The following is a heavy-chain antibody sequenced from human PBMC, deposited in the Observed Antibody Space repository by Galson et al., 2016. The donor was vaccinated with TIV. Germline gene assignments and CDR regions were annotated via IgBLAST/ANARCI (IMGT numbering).Heavy chain of an antibody. J-gene: IGHJ5*02. Sequence: SVKVSCKASGYTFSDYYIHWVRQAPGQRLEWMGWINPNNDDTFYGQKFQGRVTMTRDTSISTVYMELSRLKSDDTAVYYCARDTGDCSGLSCVWFDTWGQGTLITVSS. CDR3: ARDTGDCSGLSCVWFDT. D-gene: IGHD2-15*01. CDR1: GYTFSDYY. V-gene: IGHV1-2*02. CDR2: INPNNDDT.